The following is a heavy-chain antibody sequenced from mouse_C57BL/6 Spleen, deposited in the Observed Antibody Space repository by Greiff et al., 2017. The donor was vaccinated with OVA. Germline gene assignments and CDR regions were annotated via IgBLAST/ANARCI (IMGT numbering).Heavy chain of an antibody. CDR1: GFSLTSYG. Sequence: VQLVESGPGLVQPSQSLSITCTVSGFSLTSYGVHWVRQSPGKGLEWLGVIWSGGSTDYHAAFISRLSISKDNSKSQIFFKMNRLQADDAAIYYYASYYGSSYWYFDVWGTGTTVTVSS. CDR2: IWSGGST. D-gene: IGHD1-1*01. CDR3: ASYYGSSYWYFDV. J-gene: IGHJ1*03. V-gene: IGHV2-2*01.